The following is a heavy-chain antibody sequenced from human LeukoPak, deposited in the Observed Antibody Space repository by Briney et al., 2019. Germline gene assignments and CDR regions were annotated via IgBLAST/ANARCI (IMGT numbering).Heavy chain of an antibody. V-gene: IGHV4-34*01. CDR1: GWSFSGYY. J-gene: IGHJ4*02. CDR2: INHSGST. CDR3: ARGTRGNWNYPFDY. Sequence: SETLSLTCAVYGWSFSGYYWSWIRQPPGKGLEWIGEINHSGSTDYNPSLKSRVTISVDTSKNQFSLKLSSVTAADTAVYYCARGTRGNWNYPFDYWGQGTLVTVSS. D-gene: IGHD1-7*01.